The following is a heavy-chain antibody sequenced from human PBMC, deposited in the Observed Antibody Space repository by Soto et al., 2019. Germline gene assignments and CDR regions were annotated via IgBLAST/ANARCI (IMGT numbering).Heavy chain of an antibody. V-gene: IGHV4-34*01. J-gene: IGHJ6*02. CDR3: ATGRGVRGVIITTYYYYGLDV. Sequence: SETLSLTCAVYGGSFSGYYWSWIRQPPGKGLEWIGEINHSGSTNYNPSLKSRVTISVDTSKNQFSLKLSSVSAADTAVYYCATGRGVRGVIITTYYYYGLDVWGQGTTVTV. D-gene: IGHD3-10*01. CDR1: GGSFSGYY. CDR2: INHSGST.